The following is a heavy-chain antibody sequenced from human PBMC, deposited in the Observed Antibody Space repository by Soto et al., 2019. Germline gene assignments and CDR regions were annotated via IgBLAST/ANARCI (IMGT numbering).Heavy chain of an antibody. D-gene: IGHD6-13*01. CDR2: ISYDGSNK. J-gene: IGHJ6*02. CDR3: ANHLPGIAGAGSLGEYSYYYGMDV. V-gene: IGHV3-30*18. Sequence: QVQLVESGGGVVQPGRSLRLSCAASGFTFSSYGMHWVRQAPGKGLEWVAVISYDGSNKYYADSVKGRFTISRDNPQTSMYLQLNCVRAEGTAVYQCANHLPGIAGAGSLGEYSYYYGMDVCGQGTTVTVSS. CDR1: GFTFSSYG.